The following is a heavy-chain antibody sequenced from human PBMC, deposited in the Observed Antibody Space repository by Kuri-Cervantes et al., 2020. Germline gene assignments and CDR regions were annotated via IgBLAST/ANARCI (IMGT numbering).Heavy chain of an antibody. CDR3: AVLVVRGVIIPFDY. CDR2: IIPIFGTA. Sequence: SVKVSCKASGGTFSSYAISWVRQAPGQGLEWMGGIIPIFGTANYAQKFQGRVTITADESTSTAYMELSSLRSEDTAVYYCAVLVVRGVIIPFDYWGQGTLVTVSS. D-gene: IGHD3-10*01. V-gene: IGHV1-69*13. J-gene: IGHJ4*02. CDR1: GGTFSSYA.